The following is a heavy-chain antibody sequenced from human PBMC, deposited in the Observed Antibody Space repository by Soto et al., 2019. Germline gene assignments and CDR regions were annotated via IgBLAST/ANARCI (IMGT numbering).Heavy chain of an antibody. Sequence: QVQLVQSGAEAQKPGSSVKVSCKASGGIFSTYAISWLRQAPGQGLEWMGGIIPIFGTPNYAQRFQGRVTITADESTSTAYMELSRLRSEDTAVYYCARDRDDYGSGNYYNRIDFWGQGTLVTVSS. D-gene: IGHD3-10*01. CDR2: IIPIFGTP. V-gene: IGHV1-69*01. J-gene: IGHJ4*02. CDR3: ARDRDDYGSGNYYNRIDF. CDR1: GGIFSTYA.